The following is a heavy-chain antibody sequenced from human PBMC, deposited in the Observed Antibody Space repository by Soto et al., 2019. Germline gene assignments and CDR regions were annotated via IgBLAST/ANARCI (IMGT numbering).Heavy chain of an antibody. CDR3: AKNHVLRFLERTSDFDY. Sequence: EVQLLESGGGLVQPGGSLRLSCAASGFTFSSYAMSWVRQAPGKGLEWVSAISGSGGSTYYADSVKGRFTISRDNSKKTLYLQMNSLRAEDTAVYYCAKNHVLRFLERTSDFDYWGQGTLVTVSS. CDR1: GFTFSSYA. D-gene: IGHD3-3*01. J-gene: IGHJ4*02. CDR2: ISGSGGST. V-gene: IGHV3-23*01.